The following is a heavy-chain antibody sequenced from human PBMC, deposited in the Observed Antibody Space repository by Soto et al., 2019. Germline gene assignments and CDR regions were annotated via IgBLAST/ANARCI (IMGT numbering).Heavy chain of an antibody. CDR1: GGSISSSSYY. V-gene: IGHV4-39*01. D-gene: IGHD3-22*01. J-gene: IGHJ4*02. Sequence: QLQLQESGPGLVKPSETLSLTCTVSGGSISSSSYYWGWIRQPPGKGLEWIGSIYYSGSTYYNPSLKSRVTISVDTSKNQFSLKLSSVTAADTAVYYCARPSLIVAPFDYWGQGTLVTVSS. CDR3: ARPSLIVAPFDY. CDR2: IYYSGST.